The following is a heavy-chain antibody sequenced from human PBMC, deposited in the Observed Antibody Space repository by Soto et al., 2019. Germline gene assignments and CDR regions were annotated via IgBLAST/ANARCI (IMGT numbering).Heavy chain of an antibody. V-gene: IGHV1-18*04. CDR1: GYTFTSYG. J-gene: IGHJ3*01. Sequence: QVQLVQSGAEVKKPGASVKVSCKASGYTFTSYGISWVRQAPGQGLEWMGWISAYNGNTNYAQKLQGRVTMTTDTSTSTAYMGLRSLRSDDTVVYYCAREARYCSSTSCPWTSWGQGTMVTVSS. CDR2: ISAYNGNT. D-gene: IGHD2-2*01. CDR3: AREARYCSSTSCPWTS.